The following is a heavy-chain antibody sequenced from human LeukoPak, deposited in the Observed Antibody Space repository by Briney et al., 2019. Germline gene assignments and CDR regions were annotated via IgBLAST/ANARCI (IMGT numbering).Heavy chain of an antibody. J-gene: IGHJ4*02. D-gene: IGHD6-19*01. V-gene: IGHV3-11*03. CDR3: ARSRGAGPGAYFDY. CDR2: ISNSGSYP. Sequence: GGSLRLSCAASGFIFSNAWMSWIRQAPGKGLEWVSYISNSGSYPNYADSVKGRFTISRDNAKNSFYLQMNSLRAEDTAVYYCARSRGAGPGAYFDYWGQGTLITVSS. CDR1: GFIFSNAW.